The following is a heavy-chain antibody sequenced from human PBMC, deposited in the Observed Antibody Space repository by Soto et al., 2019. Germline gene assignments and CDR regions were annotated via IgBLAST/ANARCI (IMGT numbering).Heavy chain of an antibody. J-gene: IGHJ4*02. CDR1: GFTFRTYA. D-gene: IGHD3-9*01. V-gene: IGHV3-23*01. CDR3: ARVGIRYSYFDH. CDR2: ISGSGDMT. Sequence: EVQLLESGGGLVQPGGSLRLSCAATGFTFRTYAMTWVRQAPGKGLEWVSGISGSGDMTYYADSVKGRFTISRDNSKNTLYVQMNSLRGEDTAIYYCARVGIRYSYFDHWGQGTLVTVSS.